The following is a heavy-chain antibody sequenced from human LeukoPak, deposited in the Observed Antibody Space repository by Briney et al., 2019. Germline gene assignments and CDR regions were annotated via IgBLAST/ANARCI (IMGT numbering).Heavy chain of an antibody. J-gene: IGHJ4*02. CDR1: GGSISSCGYY. CDR3: ARLAGGRFDY. CDR2: IYYSGST. V-gene: IGHV4-31*03. Sequence: SRTLSLTCTVSGGSISSCGYYWSWIRQHPGKGLEWIGYIYYSGSTYYSPSLKSRVTISVDTSKNQFSLKLSSVTAADTAVYYCARLAGGRFDYWAREPWSPSPQ.